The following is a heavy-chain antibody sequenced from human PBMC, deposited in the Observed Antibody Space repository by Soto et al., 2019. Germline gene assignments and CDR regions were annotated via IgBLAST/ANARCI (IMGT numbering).Heavy chain of an antibody. CDR1: GYTFTSYG. J-gene: IGHJ4*02. D-gene: IGHD5-18*01. V-gene: IGHV1-18*01. CDR3: ARGRGGQLWVDY. Sequence: QVQLVQSGAEVKKPGASVKVSCKASGYTFTSYGISWVRQAPGQGLEWMGWISGYNGNTNYAPKVQDRATMTTDTSTNTAYMELRSLRSDDTAVYYCARGRGGQLWVDYWGQGTLVTVSS. CDR2: ISGYNGNT.